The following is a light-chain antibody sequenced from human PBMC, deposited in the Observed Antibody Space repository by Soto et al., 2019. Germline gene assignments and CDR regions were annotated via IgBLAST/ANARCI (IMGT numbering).Light chain of an antibody. J-gene: IGLJ2*01. CDR2: DVS. CDR3: SSYTTSSTQV. Sequence: QPVLTQPASVSGSPGQSIAISCTGTSSDVGAYNYVSWYQQHPGKAPKLMIFDVSNRPSGVSNRFSGSKSGDTASLTISGLQAEDEADYYCSSYTTSSTQVFGGGTKVTVL. V-gene: IGLV2-14*03. CDR1: SSDVGAYNY.